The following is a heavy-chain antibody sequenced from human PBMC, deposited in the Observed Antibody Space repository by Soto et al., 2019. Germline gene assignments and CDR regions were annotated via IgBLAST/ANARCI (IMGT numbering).Heavy chain of an antibody. CDR2: MYSSGNT. Sequence: SETLSLTCTVSGGSFKSGSYSWTWVRQPAGKGLEWIGRMYSSGNTNYNPSLKSRVTMSVDRSRNQFSLELSSVTAADTAVYYCARDSQWVMRAYFDYWGQGIMVTVSS. V-gene: IGHV4-61*02. CDR1: GGSFKSGSYS. J-gene: IGHJ4*02. CDR3: ARDSQWVMRAYFDY. D-gene: IGHD6-19*01.